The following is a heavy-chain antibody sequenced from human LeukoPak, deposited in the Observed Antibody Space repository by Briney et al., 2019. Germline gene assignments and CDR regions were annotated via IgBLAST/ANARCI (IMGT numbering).Heavy chain of an antibody. D-gene: IGHD3-16*01. Sequence: GGSLRLSCAASGFTFSSFTMTWVRQAPGKGLEWVSAIGGRGGSTYYADFLEGRFTIARDNSKDMVYLQMNSLKVEDTAIYYCGKEGGAWGQGTKVTVSS. V-gene: IGHV3-23*01. J-gene: IGHJ5*02. CDR2: IGGRGGST. CDR3: GKEGGA. CDR1: GFTFSSFT.